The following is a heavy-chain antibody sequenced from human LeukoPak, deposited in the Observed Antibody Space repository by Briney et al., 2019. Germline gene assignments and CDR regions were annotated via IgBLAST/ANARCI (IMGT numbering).Heavy chain of an antibody. Sequence: GGSLRLSCAASGFTFSSYSMNWVRQAPGKGLEWVSSISSSSYIYYADSVKGRFTISRDNAKNSLYLQMNSLRAEDTAMYYCARVKVGASWYFDYWGQGTLVTVSS. J-gene: IGHJ4*02. V-gene: IGHV3-21*01. CDR2: ISSSSYI. CDR3: ARVKVGASWYFDY. D-gene: IGHD1-26*01. CDR1: GFTFSSYS.